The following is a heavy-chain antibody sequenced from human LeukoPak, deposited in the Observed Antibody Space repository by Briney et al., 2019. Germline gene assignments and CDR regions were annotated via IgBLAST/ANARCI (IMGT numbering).Heavy chain of an antibody. CDR1: GFNFSDSR. V-gene: IGHV3-7*04. CDR3: VRGDWYFES. Sequence: GGSLRLSCATSGFNFSDSRITWVRQAPGKGLQWVANINRDGTEKHFLDSIEGRFIISRDNRKKSLYLQMNSLRPQDTAVYFCVRGDWYFESWGQGTLVTVSS. J-gene: IGHJ4*02. CDR2: INRDGTEK. D-gene: IGHD2-21*01.